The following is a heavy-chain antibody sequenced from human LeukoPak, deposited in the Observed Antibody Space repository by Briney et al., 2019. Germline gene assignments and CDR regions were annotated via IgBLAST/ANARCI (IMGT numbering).Heavy chain of an antibody. J-gene: IGHJ6*03. CDR1: GGTFSSYA. CDR2: IIPIFGTA. Sequence: SVKVSCKASGGTFSSYAISWVRQAPGQGLEWMGGIIPIFGTANYAQKFQGRVTITADESTSTAYMELSSLRSEDTAVYYCAGPIVVVPAAISSYYYMDVWGKGTTVTVSS. D-gene: IGHD2-2*01. CDR3: AGPIVVVPAAISSYYYMDV. V-gene: IGHV1-69*13.